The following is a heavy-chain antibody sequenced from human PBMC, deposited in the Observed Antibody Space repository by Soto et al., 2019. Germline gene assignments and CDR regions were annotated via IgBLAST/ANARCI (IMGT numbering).Heavy chain of an antibody. J-gene: IGHJ4*02. V-gene: IGHV3-33*06. Sequence: QVQLVASGGGVVQPGRSLRLSCAASGFTFSSYGMHWVRQAPGKGLEWVAVIWYDGSNKYYADSVKGRFTIARDNSKNTLYLQMNSLRAEDTAVYYCAKADDYGGNSDLDYWGQGTLVTVSS. CDR2: IWYDGSNK. CDR3: AKADDYGGNSDLDY. D-gene: IGHD4-17*01. CDR1: GFTFSSYG.